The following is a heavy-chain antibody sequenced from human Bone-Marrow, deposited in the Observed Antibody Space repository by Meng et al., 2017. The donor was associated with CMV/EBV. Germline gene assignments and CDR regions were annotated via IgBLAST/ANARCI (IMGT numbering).Heavy chain of an antibody. CDR2: INPNSGGT. CDR3: ATSSRIAAAGVDY. J-gene: IGHJ4*02. D-gene: IGHD6-13*01. CDR1: GYTFTGYY. Sequence: ASVKVSCKASGYTFTGYYMHWVRQAPGQGLEWMGWINPNSGGTNYAQKFQGRVTMTTDTSTSTAYMELRSLRAEDTAVYYCATSSRIAAAGVDYWGQGTLVTVSS. V-gene: IGHV1-2*02.